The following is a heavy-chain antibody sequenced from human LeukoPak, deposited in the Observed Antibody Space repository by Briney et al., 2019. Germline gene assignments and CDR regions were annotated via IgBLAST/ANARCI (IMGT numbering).Heavy chain of an antibody. V-gene: IGHV3-33*01. J-gene: IGHJ3*01. Sequence: PGRSLRLSCAASGFIFSSYGMHWVRQAPGKGLEWVAGIWYDGSKKYYVDSMKGRFTISRDNSKNTLYLQMDSLTAEDTAVYYCAREHCSGGTCYSFSGTWGQGTMVTVSS. CDR1: GFIFSSYG. D-gene: IGHD2-15*01. CDR3: AREHCSGGTCYSFSGT. CDR2: IWYDGSKK.